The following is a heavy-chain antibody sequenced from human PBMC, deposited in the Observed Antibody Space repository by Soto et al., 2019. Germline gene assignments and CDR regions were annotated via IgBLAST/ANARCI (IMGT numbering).Heavy chain of an antibody. Sequence: GGSLRLSCAASGFTFSSYAMSWVRQAPGKGLEWASAISGSGGSTYYADSVKGRFTISRDNSKNTLYLQINSLRAEDTAVYYCAKSAFITIFGVALPFDPWGQGTLVTVSS. CDR3: AKSAFITIFGVALPFDP. V-gene: IGHV3-23*01. CDR1: GFTFSSYA. D-gene: IGHD3-3*01. CDR2: ISGSGGST. J-gene: IGHJ5*02.